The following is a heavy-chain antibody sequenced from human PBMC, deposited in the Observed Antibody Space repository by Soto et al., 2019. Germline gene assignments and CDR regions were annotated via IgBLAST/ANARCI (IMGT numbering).Heavy chain of an antibody. CDR2: IIPISGTA. V-gene: IGHV1-69*01. D-gene: IGHD3-3*01. J-gene: IGHJ4*02. CDR3: ASGDFCSGAHCLGRNY. Sequence: QVQLVQSGAEVKKPGSSVKVSCKTFGGTLNSYTVSWVRQAPGQGLEWMGGIIPISGTANYAQKFQGRVTITADEFTNTVYLELNSLRSEDTAIFYCASGDFCSGAHCLGRNYWGQGTLVTVSS. CDR1: GGTLNSYT.